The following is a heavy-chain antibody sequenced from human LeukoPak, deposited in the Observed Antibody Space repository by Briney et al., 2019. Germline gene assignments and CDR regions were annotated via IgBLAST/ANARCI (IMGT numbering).Heavy chain of an antibody. J-gene: IGHJ6*03. D-gene: IGHD2-2*01. Sequence: PSETLSLTCTVSGGSISSYYWSWIRQPPGKGLEWIGYIYYSGTTNYNPSLKSRVTISVDTSKNQFSLKLSSVTAADTAVYYCARAGALYCSSTSCYQYYYYYYMDVWGKGTTVTVSS. CDR1: GGSISSYY. CDR2: IYYSGTT. V-gene: IGHV4-59*01. CDR3: ARAGALYCSSTSCYQYYYYYYMDV.